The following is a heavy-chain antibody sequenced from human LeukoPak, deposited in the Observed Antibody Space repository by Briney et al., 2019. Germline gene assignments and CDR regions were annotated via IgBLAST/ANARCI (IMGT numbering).Heavy chain of an antibody. CDR1: GFTFDDYA. CDR3: AKSQGQQLVYHFDY. CDR2: ISWNSGSI. V-gene: IGHV3-9*01. Sequence: GGSLRLSCAASGFTFDDYAMHWVRQAPGKGLEWVSGISWNSGSIGYADSVKGRFTISRDNAKNSLYLQMNSLRAEDTALYYCAKSQGQQLVYHFDYWGQGTLVTVSS. D-gene: IGHD6-13*01. J-gene: IGHJ4*02.